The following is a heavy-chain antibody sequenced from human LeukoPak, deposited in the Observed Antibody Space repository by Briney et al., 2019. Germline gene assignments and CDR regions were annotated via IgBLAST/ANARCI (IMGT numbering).Heavy chain of an antibody. CDR2: IYYSGST. D-gene: IGHD3-3*01. J-gene: IGHJ6*03. Sequence: SETLSLTCTVSGGSISSHYWSWIRQPPGKGLEWIGYIYYSGSTNYNPSLKGRVTISVDTSKNQFSLKLSSVTAADTAVYYCARAFGSYDFWSGYYEMYYYYYMDVWGKGTTVTVSS. V-gene: IGHV4-59*11. CDR1: GGSISSHY. CDR3: ARAFGSYDFWSGYYEMYYYYYMDV.